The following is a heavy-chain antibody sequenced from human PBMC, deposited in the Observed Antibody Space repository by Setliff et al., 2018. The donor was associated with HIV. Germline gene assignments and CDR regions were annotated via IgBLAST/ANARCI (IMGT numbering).Heavy chain of an antibody. V-gene: IGHV4-4*08. Sequence: PSETLSLTCTVSGASVRTYYWTWVRQPPGKGLEWIGNIYGMGKTKYHPSLKSRVTISLDKTKNAFSLRLTSVTAADTGVYFCARSVDPDIWGKGTTVTVSS. CDR3: ARSVDPDI. CDR1: GASVRTYY. J-gene: IGHJ6*04. CDR2: IYGMGKT.